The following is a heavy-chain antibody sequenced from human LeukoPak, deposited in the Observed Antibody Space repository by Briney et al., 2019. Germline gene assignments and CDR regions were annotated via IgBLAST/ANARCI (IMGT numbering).Heavy chain of an antibody. Sequence: SETLSLTCAVYGGSFSGYFWSWIRQPPGKGLEWIGEINHSGSANYNPSLKSRVTISVDRSKNQFSLKLSSVTAADTAVYYCARVPHYYYGMDVWGQGTMVTVSS. V-gene: IGHV4-34*01. CDR2: INHSGSA. CDR1: GGSFSGYF. D-gene: IGHD1-14*01. J-gene: IGHJ6*02. CDR3: ARVPHYYYGMDV.